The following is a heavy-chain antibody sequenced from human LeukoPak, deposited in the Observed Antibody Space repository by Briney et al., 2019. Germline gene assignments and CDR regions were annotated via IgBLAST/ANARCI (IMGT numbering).Heavy chain of an antibody. D-gene: IGHD1-26*01. CDR2: IYYSGST. CDR1: GGSVSSGSYS. CDR3: ARVDYSGCYSKFDY. J-gene: IGHJ4*02. V-gene: IGHV4-61*01. Sequence: PSETLSLTCTVSGGSVSSGSYSWNWIRQPPGKGLEWIGYIYYSGSTNCNPSLKSRVTISVDTSKNQFSLKLSSVTAADTAVYYCARVDYSGCYSKFDYWGQGTLVTVSS.